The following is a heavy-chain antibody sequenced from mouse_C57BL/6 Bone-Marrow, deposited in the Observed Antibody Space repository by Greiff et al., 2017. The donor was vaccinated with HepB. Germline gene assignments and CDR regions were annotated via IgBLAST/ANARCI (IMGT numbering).Heavy chain of an antibody. J-gene: IGHJ3*01. CDR2: IYPRSGNT. V-gene: IGHV1-81*01. CDR1: GYTFTSYG. CDR3: ARGYYGARFAY. Sequence: VQLQQSGAELARPGASVKLSCKASGYTFTSYGISWVKQRTGQGLEWIGEIYPRSGNTYYNEKFKGKATLTGDKSSSTAYMELRSLTSEDSAVYFCARGYYGARFAYWGQGTLVTVSA. D-gene: IGHD1-1*01.